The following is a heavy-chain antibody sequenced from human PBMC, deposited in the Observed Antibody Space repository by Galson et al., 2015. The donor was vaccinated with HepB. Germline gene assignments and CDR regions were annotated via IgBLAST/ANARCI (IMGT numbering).Heavy chain of an antibody. J-gene: IGHJ4*02. V-gene: IGHV3-21*01. CDR2: ISSSSSYI. CDR1: GFTFSRYS. D-gene: IGHD3-16*01. Sequence: SLRLSCAASGFTFSRYSMNWVRQAPGKGLEWVSSISSSSSYIYYADSVKGRFTISRDNAKNSLYLQMNSLRAEDTAVYYCARGGGSPSYYFDYWGQGTLVTVSS. CDR3: ARGGGSPSYYFDY.